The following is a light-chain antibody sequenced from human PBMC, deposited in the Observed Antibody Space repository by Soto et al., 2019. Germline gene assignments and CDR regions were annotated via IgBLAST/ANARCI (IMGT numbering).Light chain of an antibody. V-gene: IGKV3-11*01. CDR3: QQRYNWPPT. J-gene: IGKJ2*01. Sequence: EIVLSQSPAILSLSPGDRATLSCRASQTVSSFLAWYQQKPGQAPRLLIYDTSNRATGVPARFSASGSGTDFTLTTSSLEPEDFAVYFCQQRYNWPPTFGQGTKQEIK. CDR1: QTVSSF. CDR2: DTS.